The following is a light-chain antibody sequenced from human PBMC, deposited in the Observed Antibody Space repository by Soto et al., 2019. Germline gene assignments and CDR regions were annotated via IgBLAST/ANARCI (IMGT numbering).Light chain of an antibody. Sequence: IQMTQSPSTLSASVGDRVTITCRASQSISYWLAWYQQKPEKAPNLLIYKASSLESGVPSRFSGSGSGTEFTLTISSLQPDDFATYYCQQYNNYWTFGQGTKVEIK. CDR2: KAS. J-gene: IGKJ1*01. V-gene: IGKV1-5*03. CDR1: QSISYW. CDR3: QQYNNYWT.